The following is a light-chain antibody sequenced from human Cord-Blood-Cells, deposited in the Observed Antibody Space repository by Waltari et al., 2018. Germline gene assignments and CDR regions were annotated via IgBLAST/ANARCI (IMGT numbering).Light chain of an antibody. CDR3: QQYNNWPPLT. V-gene: IGKV3-15*01. CDR2: CAS. J-gene: IGKJ1*01. Sequence: EIVMTQSPAPLSVSPGERATLSCRASQSVSSNLAWYQQKPGQAPRLLIYCASTRATGIPARVSGSGSGTEFTLTISSLQSEDFAVYYCQQYNNWPPLTFGQGTKVEIK. CDR1: QSVSSN.